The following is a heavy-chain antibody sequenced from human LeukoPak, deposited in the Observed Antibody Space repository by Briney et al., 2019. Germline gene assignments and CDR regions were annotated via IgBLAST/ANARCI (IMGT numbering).Heavy chain of an antibody. CDR2: IRYDGDIK. CDR1: GFTFSSYG. J-gene: IGHJ3*02. CDR3: ARGSSIAAAGIRAFDI. Sequence: GGSLRLSCAASGFTFSSYGMHWVRQAPGKGLEWVAFIRYDGDIKYYADSVKGRFTISRDNAKNTLYLQMNSLRAEDTAVYYCARGSSIAAAGIRAFDIWGQGTMVTVSS. D-gene: IGHD6-13*01. V-gene: IGHV3-30*02.